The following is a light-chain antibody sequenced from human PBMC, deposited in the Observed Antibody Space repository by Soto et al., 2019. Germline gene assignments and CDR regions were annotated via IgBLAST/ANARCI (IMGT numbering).Light chain of an antibody. CDR3: QQFNSL. J-gene: IGKJ5*01. CDR1: QGIATG. V-gene: IGKV1-13*02. CDR2: DAS. Sequence: QLTKSPSPLPSSIGDTVTISCRASQGIATGLAWYQQKPGAPPKLLIYDASTLERGIPSRFSGRGSGTHFILTINNLQPEDFATYYCQQFNSLVGQGTRLEI.